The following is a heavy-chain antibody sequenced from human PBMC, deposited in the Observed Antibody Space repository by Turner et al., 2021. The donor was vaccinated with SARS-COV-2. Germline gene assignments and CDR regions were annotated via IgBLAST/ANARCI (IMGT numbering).Heavy chain of an antibody. Sequence: QVQLVESGVGVVQPGRSLRLSCEASGFTFSSYGMHWVRQAPGKGLEWVAVTSYDGSNKYYADSVKGRFTISRDNSKNTLYLQMNSLRAEDTAVYYCAKQQGLYSNPMYYFDYWGQGTLVTVSS. CDR3: AKQQGLYSNPMYYFDY. CDR1: GFTFSSYG. CDR2: TSYDGSNK. D-gene: IGHD4-4*01. J-gene: IGHJ4*02. V-gene: IGHV3-30*18.